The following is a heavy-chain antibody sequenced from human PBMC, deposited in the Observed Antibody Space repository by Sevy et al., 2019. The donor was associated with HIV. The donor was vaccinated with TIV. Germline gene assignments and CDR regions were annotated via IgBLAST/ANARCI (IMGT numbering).Heavy chain of an antibody. CDR2: IYYSGST. D-gene: IGHD1-26*01. CDR1: GGSISSYY. Sequence: SETLSLTCTVSGGSISSYYWSWIRQPPGKGLEWIGYIYYSGSTNYNPSLKSRVTISVDTSKNQFSLKLSSVTAADTAVYYCARDLTEVGATVGVAFDIWGQGTMVTVSS. J-gene: IGHJ3*02. CDR3: ARDLTEVGATVGVAFDI. V-gene: IGHV4-59*01.